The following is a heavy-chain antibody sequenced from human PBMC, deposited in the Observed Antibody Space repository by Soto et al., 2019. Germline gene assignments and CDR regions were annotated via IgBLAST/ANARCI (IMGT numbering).Heavy chain of an antibody. CDR3: AREAYCTNGVCYTEGYYYYYYGMDV. CDR2: INPNSGGT. J-gene: IGHJ6*02. Sequence: GASVKVSCKASGYTFTGYYMHWVRQAPGQGLEWMGWINPNSGGTNYAQKFQGRVTITADESTSTAYMELSSLRSEDTAVYYCAREAYCTNGVCYTEGYYYYYYGMDVWGQGTTVTVSS. CDR1: GYTFTGYY. V-gene: IGHV1-2*02. D-gene: IGHD2-8*01.